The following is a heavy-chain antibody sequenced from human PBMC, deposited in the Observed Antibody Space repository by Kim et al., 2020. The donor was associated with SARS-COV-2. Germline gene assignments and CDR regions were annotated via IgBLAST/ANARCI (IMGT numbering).Heavy chain of an antibody. CDR3: ARIFKGLAVFDY. J-gene: IGHJ4*02. D-gene: IGHD6-19*01. V-gene: IGHV2-70*01. Sequence: YYSTSLKTRLTITKDTSKNQVVLTMTNMDPVDTATYYCARIFKGLAVFDYWGQGTLVTVSS.